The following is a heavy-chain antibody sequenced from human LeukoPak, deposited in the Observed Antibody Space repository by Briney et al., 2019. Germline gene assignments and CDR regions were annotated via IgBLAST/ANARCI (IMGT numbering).Heavy chain of an antibody. Sequence: GGSLRLSCAASGFTFSSYGMHWVRQAPGKGLEWVAVIWYDGSNKYYADSVKGRFTISRDNSKNTLYLQMNSLRAEDTAVYYCAREARSGHFDYWGQGTLVTVSS. V-gene: IGHV3-33*01. CDR1: GFTFSSYG. J-gene: IGHJ4*02. CDR3: AREARSGHFDY. D-gene: IGHD6-6*01. CDR2: IWYDGSNK.